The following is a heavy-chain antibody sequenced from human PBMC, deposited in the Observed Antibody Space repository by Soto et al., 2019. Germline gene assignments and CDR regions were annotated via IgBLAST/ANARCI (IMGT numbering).Heavy chain of an antibody. V-gene: IGHV3-30*18. CDR3: AKDRSNWNYEGYYYGMDV. D-gene: IGHD1-7*01. Sequence: QVQLVESGGGVVQPGRSLRLSCAASGFTFSSYGMHWVRQAPGKGLEWVAVISYDGSNKYYADSVKGRFTISRDNSKNTLYLQMNSLRAEYTAVYYCAKDRSNWNYEGYYYGMDVWGQGTTVTVSS. CDR2: ISYDGSNK. CDR1: GFTFSSYG. J-gene: IGHJ6*02.